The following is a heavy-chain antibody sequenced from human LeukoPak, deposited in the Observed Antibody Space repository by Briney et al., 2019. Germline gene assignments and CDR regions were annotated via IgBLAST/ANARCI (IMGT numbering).Heavy chain of an antibody. CDR1: GFTFSSYA. CDR2: ISGSGGST. CDR3: AKGGIVGATLLYFDD. V-gene: IGHV3-23*01. Sequence: GGSLRLSCAASGFTFSSYAMSWVRQAPGKGLEWVSAISGSGGSTYYADSVKGRFTISRDNSKNTLYLQMNGLRAEDTAVYYCAKGGIVGATLLYFDDWGQGTLVTVSS. D-gene: IGHD1-26*01. J-gene: IGHJ4*02.